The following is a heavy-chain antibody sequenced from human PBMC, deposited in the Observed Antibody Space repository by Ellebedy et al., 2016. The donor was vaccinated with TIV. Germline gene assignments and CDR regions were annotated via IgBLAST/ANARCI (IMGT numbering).Heavy chain of an antibody. CDR3: ARGLIAVAGTLFFDW. J-gene: IGHJ4*02. Sequence: GSLRLXXAVYGGSFSGHHWSWIRQPPGKGLEWIGEVHNSGSTNYNPSLKSRVTISTDTSKNQFSLILSSVTAADTAVYYCARGLIAVAGTLFFDWWGQGTRVTVSS. CDR2: VHNSGST. CDR1: GGSFSGHH. D-gene: IGHD6-19*01. V-gene: IGHV4-34*01.